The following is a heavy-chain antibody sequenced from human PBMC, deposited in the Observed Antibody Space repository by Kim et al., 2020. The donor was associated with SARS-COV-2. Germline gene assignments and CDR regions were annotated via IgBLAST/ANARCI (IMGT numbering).Heavy chain of an antibody. D-gene: IGHD5-18*01. CDR1: GFRFGGYW. CDR3: ATDADHSLHY. V-gene: IGHV3-7*01. CDR2: VKGDGTEK. J-gene: IGHJ4*02. Sequence: GGSLRLSCGASGFRFGGYWMSWVRQAPGTGLEWVAQVKGDGTEKYYADSVKGRFTISRDNAKNSLYLQMNSLRAEDTAVYYCATDADHSLHYWGQGTLLTVSS.